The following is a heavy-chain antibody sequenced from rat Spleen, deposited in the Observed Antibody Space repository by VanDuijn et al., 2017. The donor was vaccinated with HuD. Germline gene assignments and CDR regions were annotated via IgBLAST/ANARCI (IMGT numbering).Heavy chain of an antibody. CDR2: ITNTGGST. D-gene: IGHD1-9*01. CDR1: GFTFNNYW. J-gene: IGHJ3*01. V-gene: IGHV5-31*01. CDR3: TRVGRDYGYTYVDNWFGY. Sequence: EVQLVESGGGLVQPGRSLKLSCVASGFTFNNYWMTWIRQAPGKGLEWVASITNTGGSTYYPDSVKGRFTISRDNAKSTLYLQMNSLRSEDTATYYCTRVGRDYGYTYVDNWFGYWGQGTLVTVSS.